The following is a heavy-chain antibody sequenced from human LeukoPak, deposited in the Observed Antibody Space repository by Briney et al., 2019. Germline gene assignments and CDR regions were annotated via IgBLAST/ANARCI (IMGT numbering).Heavy chain of an antibody. V-gene: IGHV3-23*01. CDR2: ISGSGGST. CDR1: GFTFSSYA. D-gene: IGHD3-22*01. CDR3: AKVPTYYFDSSGYYGPFDY. Sequence: GGSLRLSCAASGFTFSSYAMSWVRQAPGKGLEWVSGISGSGGSTYYADSVKGRFIISRDNSRNTLYLQMNSLRAEDRAVYYCAKVPTYYFDSSGYYGPFDYWGQGTLVTVSS. J-gene: IGHJ4*02.